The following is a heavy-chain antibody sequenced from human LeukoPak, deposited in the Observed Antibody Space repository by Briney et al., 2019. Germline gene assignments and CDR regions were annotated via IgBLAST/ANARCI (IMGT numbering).Heavy chain of an antibody. Sequence: GASVKVSCKASGYTFTGYDINWVRQATGQGLEWMGWMNPNSGNTGYAQKFQGRVTMTRNTSISTAYMELSSLRSEDTAVYYCARGLYSNGGVSLNYWGQGTLVTVSS. CDR1: GYTFTGYD. V-gene: IGHV1-8*01. D-gene: IGHD6-25*01. J-gene: IGHJ4*02. CDR3: ARGLYSNGGVSLNY. CDR2: MNPNSGNT.